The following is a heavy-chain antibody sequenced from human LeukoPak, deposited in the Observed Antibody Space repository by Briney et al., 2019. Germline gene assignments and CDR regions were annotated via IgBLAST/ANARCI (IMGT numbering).Heavy chain of an antibody. V-gene: IGHV4-34*01. CDR2: INHSGST. CDR1: GGSISGYY. J-gene: IGHJ3*02. Sequence: SETLSLTCTVSGGSISGYYWSWIRQPPGKGLEWIGEINHSGSTNYNPSLKSRVTISVDTSKNQFSLKLSSVTAADTAVCYCARGDDAFDIWGQGTMVTVSS. CDR3: ARGDDAFDI.